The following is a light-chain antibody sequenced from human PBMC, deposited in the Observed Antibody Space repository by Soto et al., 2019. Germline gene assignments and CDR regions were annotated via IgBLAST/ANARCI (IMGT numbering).Light chain of an antibody. CDR2: GAS. Sequence: ETVMTQSPAILSVSPGERATLSCRASQSVNSDLAWYQQKPGQAPRLLIYGASTRATGIPARFSGSGSGTEFTLTISSLQSEDFAAYYCHQYDNWPETFGQGTKV. J-gene: IGKJ1*01. V-gene: IGKV3-15*01. CDR1: QSVNSD. CDR3: HQYDNWPET.